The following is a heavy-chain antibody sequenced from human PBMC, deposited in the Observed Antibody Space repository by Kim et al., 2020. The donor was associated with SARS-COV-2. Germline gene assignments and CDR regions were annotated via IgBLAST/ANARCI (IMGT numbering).Heavy chain of an antibody. D-gene: IGHD3-9*01. CDR1: GFTIDDYA. Sequence: GGSLRLSCEASGFTIDDYAMHWVCQAPEKGLEWVSGIYWNSAKIGSADSVRGRIVFSRDNAKNSLYQQINSLRAEDTAFYYCTENTYYDILTGLGNDAFDIWGQGRKVTVSS. CDR3: TENTYYDILTGLGNDAFDI. J-gene: IGHJ3*02. CDR2: IYWNSAKI. V-gene: IGHV3-9*01.